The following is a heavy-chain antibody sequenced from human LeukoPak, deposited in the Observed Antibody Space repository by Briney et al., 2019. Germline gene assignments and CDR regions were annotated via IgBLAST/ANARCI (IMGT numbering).Heavy chain of an antibody. Sequence: GGSLRLSCAASGFSFSSSWMTWVRQAPGKGLVWVSRINGDGSSTNYADSVKGRFTISRDNAKNTLYLQMNSLRAEDTALYYCARQGYSRGWSTSYYFYGLDVWGQGTTVTVSS. D-gene: IGHD6-19*01. J-gene: IGHJ6*02. CDR1: GFSFSSSW. CDR3: ARQGYSRGWSTSYYFYGLDV. V-gene: IGHV3-74*01. CDR2: INGDGSST.